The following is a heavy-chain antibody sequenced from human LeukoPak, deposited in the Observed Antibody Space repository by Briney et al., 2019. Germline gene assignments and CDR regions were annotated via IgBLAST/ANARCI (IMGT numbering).Heavy chain of an antibody. D-gene: IGHD2-15*01. V-gene: IGHV3-11*01. J-gene: IGHJ4*02. CDR1: GFTFSDYY. Sequence: PGGSLRLSCAASGFTFSDYYMSWIRQAPGKGLEWLSYISSSGRTIYYADSVKGRFTISRDNAKNSPYLQMNSLRVEDTAVYYCARHYFHGSGHGGYWGQGTLVTVSS. CDR3: ARHYFHGSGHGGY. CDR2: ISSSGRTI.